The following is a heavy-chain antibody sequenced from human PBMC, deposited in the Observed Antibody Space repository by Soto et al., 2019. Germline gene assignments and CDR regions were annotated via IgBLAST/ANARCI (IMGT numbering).Heavy chain of an antibody. J-gene: IGHJ2*01. Sequence: QAQLQESGPGLVKPSETLSLTCTVSGGSISGYYWSWIRQPPGKGLEWVGSIYYSGSTNYNPSLKSRITISADTSKAPFSRKLSSVTAADTAVYCCARDKEYSDSGGNPHRYCELWGSGTVVTVSS. CDR3: ARDKEYSDSGGNPHRYCEL. D-gene: IGHD3-22*01. V-gene: IGHV4-59*01. CDR2: IYYSGST. CDR1: GGSISGYY.